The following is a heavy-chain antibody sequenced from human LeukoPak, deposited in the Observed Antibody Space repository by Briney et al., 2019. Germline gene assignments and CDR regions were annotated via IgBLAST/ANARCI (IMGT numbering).Heavy chain of an antibody. CDR3: ARIMAARYFDS. CDR2: IKQDGSEK. D-gene: IGHD6-6*01. J-gene: IGHJ4*02. V-gene: IGHV3-7*01. Sequence: GGSLRLSCAASGFTFSSYAMSWVRQAPGKGLEWVANIKQDGSEKYYVDSVKGRFTISRDNAKNSLYLQMDSLRAEDTAVYYCARIMAARYFDSWGQGTPVTVSS. CDR1: GFTFSSYA.